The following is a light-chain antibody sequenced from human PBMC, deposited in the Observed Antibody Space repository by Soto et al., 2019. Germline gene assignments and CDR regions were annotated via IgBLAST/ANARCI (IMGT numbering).Light chain of an antibody. V-gene: IGKV3-11*01. CDR3: QQRSNWPLC. Sequence: EIVLTQSPGTLSLSPGKRATLSCRASQSVSSYLAWYQQKPGQAPRLLIYDASNRATGIPARFSGSGSGTDFTLTINSLEPEDFAVYYCQQRSNWPLCFGPGTKVDI. CDR2: DAS. CDR1: QSVSSY. J-gene: IGKJ3*01.